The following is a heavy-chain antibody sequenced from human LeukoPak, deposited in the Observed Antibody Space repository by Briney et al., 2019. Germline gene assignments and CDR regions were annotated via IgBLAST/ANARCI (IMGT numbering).Heavy chain of an antibody. CDR1: GFTFSSYG. Sequence: GGSLRLSCAASGFTFSSYGMHWVRQAPGKGLEWVAFIRYDGSNKYYADSVEGRFTISRDNSKNTLYLQMNSLRAEDTAVYYCAILLPNYYGSGSTDWGQGTLVTVSS. D-gene: IGHD3-10*01. CDR3: AILLPNYYGSGSTD. CDR2: IRYDGSNK. J-gene: IGHJ4*02. V-gene: IGHV3-30*02.